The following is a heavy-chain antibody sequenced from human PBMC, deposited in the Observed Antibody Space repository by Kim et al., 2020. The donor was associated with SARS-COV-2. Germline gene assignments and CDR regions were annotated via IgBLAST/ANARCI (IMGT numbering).Heavy chain of an antibody. V-gene: IGHV4-4*02. CDR3: ARVYCSSTSCYYAYFDY. D-gene: IGHD2-2*01. Sequence: LKSRVTISVDKSKNQFSLKLSSVTAADTAVYYCARVYCSSTSCYYAYFDYWGQGTLVTVSS. J-gene: IGHJ4*02.